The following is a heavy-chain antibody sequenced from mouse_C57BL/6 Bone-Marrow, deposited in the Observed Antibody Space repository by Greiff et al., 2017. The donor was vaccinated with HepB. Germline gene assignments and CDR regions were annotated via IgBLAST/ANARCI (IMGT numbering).Heavy chain of an antibody. J-gene: IGHJ3*01. V-gene: IGHV1-50*01. D-gene: IGHD1-1*01. CDR2: IDPSDSYT. Sequence: QVQLQQSGAELVKPGASVKLSCKASGYTFTSYWMQWVKQRPGQGLEWIGEIDPSDSYTNYNQKFKGKATLTVDTSSSTAYMQLSSLTSEDSAVYYCVGYYGSSRTWFAYWGQGTLVTVSA. CDR3: VGYYGSSRTWFAY. CDR1: GYTFTSYW.